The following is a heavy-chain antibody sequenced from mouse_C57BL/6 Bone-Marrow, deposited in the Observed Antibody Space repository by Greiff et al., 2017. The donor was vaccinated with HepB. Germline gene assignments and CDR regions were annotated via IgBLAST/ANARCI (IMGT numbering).Heavy chain of an antibody. CDR3: ARPRTISHEG. D-gene: IGHD1-1*02. J-gene: IGHJ4*01. CDR1: GYTFTSYW. V-gene: IGHV1-50*01. CDR2: IDPSDSYT. Sequence: QVQLQQSGAELVKPGASVKLSCKASGYTFTSYWMQWVKQRPGQGLEWIGEIDPSDSYTNYNQKFKGKATLTVDTSSSTAYMQLSSLTSEDSAVYYCARPRTISHEGRGQGTSVTVSS.